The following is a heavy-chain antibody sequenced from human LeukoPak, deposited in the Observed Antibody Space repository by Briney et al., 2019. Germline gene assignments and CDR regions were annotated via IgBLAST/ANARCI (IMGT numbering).Heavy chain of an antibody. Sequence: ASVKVSCKASGYIFTSYAMHWVRQAPGQRLEWMGWINAGNGNTKYSQKFQGRVTITRDTSASTAYMELSSLRSEDTAVYYCARALRRITMVRGVITPTELGYWGQGTLVTVSS. J-gene: IGHJ4*02. CDR2: INAGNGNT. D-gene: IGHD3-10*01. V-gene: IGHV1-3*01. CDR3: ARALRRITMVRGVITPTELGY. CDR1: GYIFTSYA.